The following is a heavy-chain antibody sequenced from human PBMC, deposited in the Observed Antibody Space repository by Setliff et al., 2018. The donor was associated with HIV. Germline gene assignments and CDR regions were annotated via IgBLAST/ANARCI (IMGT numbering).Heavy chain of an antibody. CDR3: ARRSLNSTPDAFGI. CDR1: DDSLSSGDSY. J-gene: IGHJ3*02. D-gene: IGHD1-26*01. V-gene: IGHV4-39*01. CDR2: IYYTGST. Sequence: LSLTCSVSDDSLSSGDSYWAWIRQPPGKGLEWIGSIYYTGSTFSNPSLKSRVTISGDTTRSQFSLKLDSVTAADTALYYCARRSLNSTPDAFGIWGQGTMVTVSS.